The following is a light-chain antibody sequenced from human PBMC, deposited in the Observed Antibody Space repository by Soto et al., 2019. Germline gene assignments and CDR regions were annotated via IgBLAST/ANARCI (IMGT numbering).Light chain of an antibody. CDR2: GAS. J-gene: IGKJ2*01. V-gene: IGKV3-20*01. CDR3: HHYGSSPPYT. Sequence: EIVLMQSPDILSLSPGEGATVSCRASETMTNNDLAWYQQKPGQAPRLLLYGASTRPTGIPDRFSGSGSGTDFTLTIDRLEPEDFAVYFCHHYGSSPPYTFGQGTKLDIK. CDR1: ETMTNND.